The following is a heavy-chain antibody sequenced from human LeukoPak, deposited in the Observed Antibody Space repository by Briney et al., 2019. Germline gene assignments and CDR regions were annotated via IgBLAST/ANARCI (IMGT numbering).Heavy chain of an antibody. CDR3: AKGTRRQQLAYFDY. J-gene: IGHJ4*02. CDR2: IIGSGDST. V-gene: IGHV3-23*01. D-gene: IGHD6-13*01. Sequence: GGSLRLSCAASGFTFSSYAMTWVRQAPGKGLEWVSGIIGSGDSTYYADSVKGRFTISRDNSKNTVYLQMSSLRAEDTAVYYCAKGTRRQQLAYFDYWGQGTLVTVSS. CDR1: GFTFSSYA.